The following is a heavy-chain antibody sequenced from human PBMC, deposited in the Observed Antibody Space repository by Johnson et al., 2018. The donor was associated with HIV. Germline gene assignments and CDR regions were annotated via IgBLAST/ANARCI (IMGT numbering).Heavy chain of an antibody. V-gene: IGHV3-20*04. CDR3: ARDRGTVTTAHMAFDI. D-gene: IGHD4-17*01. J-gene: IGHJ3*02. CDR2: LNWTGGST. CDR1: GFTFDDYG. Sequence: MQLVESGGGVVRPGGSLRLSCAASGFTFDDYGMSWVRPAPGKGLEWVSGLNWTGGSTGYADLVKGRFTISRDNAQNSLYLQMNSLRAEDTALYYCARDRGTVTTAHMAFDIWGQGTMVTVSS.